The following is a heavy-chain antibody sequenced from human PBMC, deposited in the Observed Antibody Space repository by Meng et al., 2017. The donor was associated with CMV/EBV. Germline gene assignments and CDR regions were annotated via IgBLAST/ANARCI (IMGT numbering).Heavy chain of an antibody. J-gene: IGHJ4*02. Sequence: GESLKISCAASGFTFSSYAMSWVRQAPGKGLEWVSVIYSGGSSTYYADSVKGRFTISRDNSKNTLYLQMNSLRAEDTAVYYCAKDNSSYDSSGYLDYWGQGTLVTVPQ. CDR2: IYSGGSST. D-gene: IGHD3-22*01. V-gene: IGHV3-23*03. CDR3: AKDNSSYDSSGYLDY. CDR1: GFTFSSYA.